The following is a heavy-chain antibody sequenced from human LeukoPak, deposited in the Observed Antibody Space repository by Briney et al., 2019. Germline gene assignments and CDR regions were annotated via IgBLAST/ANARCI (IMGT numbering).Heavy chain of an antibody. D-gene: IGHD6-19*01. CDR2: IRYDGSIE. Sequence: GGSLRLSCAASGFTFSTYGMHWVRQAPGKGLEWVAFIRYDGSIEYYADSVKGRFTISRDNSKSTLYVQMNSLRVDDTAVYYCAKPIWGAAVAGAYFDSWGQGTLVTVSS. J-gene: IGHJ4*02. V-gene: IGHV3-30*02. CDR3: AKPIWGAAVAGAYFDS. CDR1: GFTFSTYG.